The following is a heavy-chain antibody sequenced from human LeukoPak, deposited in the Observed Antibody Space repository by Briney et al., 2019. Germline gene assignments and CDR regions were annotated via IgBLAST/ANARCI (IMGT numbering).Heavy chain of an antibody. V-gene: IGHV4-34*01. D-gene: IGHD4-17*01. CDR2: INHSGSA. Sequence: SETLSLTCTVSGGSFSGYYCTWIRQPPGKGLEWIGEINHSGSANYNPSLKSRVTISLDTSKNQFSLKLSSATAADTAVYYCARGQGTVTTHWGQGTLVTVSS. J-gene: IGHJ4*02. CDR3: ARGQGTVTTH. CDR1: GGSFSGYY.